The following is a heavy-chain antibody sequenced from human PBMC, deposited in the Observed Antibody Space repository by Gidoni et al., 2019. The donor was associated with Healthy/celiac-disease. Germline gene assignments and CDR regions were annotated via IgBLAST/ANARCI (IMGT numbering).Heavy chain of an antibody. Sequence: QVQLVESGGGVVQPGRSLRLSCAASGFTFSSYGMHWVRQAPGKGLEWVAVISYDGSNKYYADSVKGRFTISRDNSKNTLYLQMNSLRAEDTAVYYCAKDHYYGSGSYYNYYYGMDVWGQGTTVTVSS. D-gene: IGHD3-10*01. CDR1: GFTFSSYG. CDR3: AKDHYYGSGSYYNYYYGMDV. CDR2: ISYDGSNK. V-gene: IGHV3-30*18. J-gene: IGHJ6*02.